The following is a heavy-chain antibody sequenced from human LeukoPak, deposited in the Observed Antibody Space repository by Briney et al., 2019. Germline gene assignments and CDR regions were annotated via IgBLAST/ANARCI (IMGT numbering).Heavy chain of an antibody. CDR1: GFTFSSYG. Sequence: GRSLRLSCAASGFTFSSYGMHWVRQAPGKGLEWVAVIWYDGNNKYYADSVKGRFTISRDNSKNTLYLQMNSLRAEDTAVYYCAKDLNYDFWSGLGNWGQGTLVTVSS. V-gene: IGHV3-33*06. CDR3: AKDLNYDFWSGLGN. D-gene: IGHD3-3*01. J-gene: IGHJ4*02. CDR2: IWYDGNNK.